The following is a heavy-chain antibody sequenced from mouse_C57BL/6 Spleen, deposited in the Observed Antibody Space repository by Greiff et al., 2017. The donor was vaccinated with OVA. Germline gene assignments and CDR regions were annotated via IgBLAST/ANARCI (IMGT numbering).Heavy chain of an antibody. CDR3: ARDGDYYGSSLGYYFDY. Sequence: EVHLVESGGGLVKPGGSLKLSCAASGFTFSDYGMHWVRQAPEKGLEWVAYISSGSSTIYYADTVKGRFTISRDNAKNTLFLQMTSLRSEDTAMYYCARDGDYYGSSLGYYFDYWGQGTTLTVSS. D-gene: IGHD1-1*01. CDR1: GFTFSDYG. J-gene: IGHJ2*01. CDR2: ISSGSSTI. V-gene: IGHV5-17*01.